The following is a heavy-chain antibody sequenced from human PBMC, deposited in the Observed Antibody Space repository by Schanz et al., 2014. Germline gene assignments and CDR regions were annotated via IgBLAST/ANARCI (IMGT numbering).Heavy chain of an antibody. V-gene: IGHV1-69*02. J-gene: IGHJ3*02. D-gene: IGHD2-15*01. CDR1: GGTFSSDT. CDR2: IVPVLAIA. CDR3: ARGGGPEDVFDI. Sequence: QVHLVQSGAEVKKPGSSVKVSCKASGGTFSSDTFSWVRQAPGQGLEWMGRIVPVLAIADYAQKFQGRVTITADKSTSTASMELSSLRSDDTAVYYCARGGGPEDVFDIWGQGTILTVSS.